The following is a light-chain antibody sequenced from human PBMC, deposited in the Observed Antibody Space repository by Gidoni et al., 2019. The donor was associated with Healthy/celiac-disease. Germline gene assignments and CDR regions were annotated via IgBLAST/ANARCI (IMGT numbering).Light chain of an antibody. V-gene: IGKV3-15*01. CDR2: GES. J-gene: IGKJ5*01. CDR1: QSVISN. Sequence: EIVMTQSPATLSVSPGERATLSCRASQSVISNLALYQQTPGQDPRLLLYGESTRATGIPARFSGSWSGTEFTITISSLQSEDFAVYYCQQYNNWPRTFGQGTRLEIK. CDR3: QQYNNWPRT.